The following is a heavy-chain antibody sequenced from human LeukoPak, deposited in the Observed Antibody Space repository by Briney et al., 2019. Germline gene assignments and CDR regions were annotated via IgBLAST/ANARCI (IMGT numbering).Heavy chain of an antibody. CDR3: ARDDRWLQFIN. Sequence: GGSLRLSCAASGFTFSSYAMHWVRQAPGKGLEWVAVISYDGSNKYYADSVKGRFTISRDNSKNTLYLQINSLRAEDTAVYFCARDDRWLQFINWGQGTLVTVSS. CDR2: ISYDGSNK. V-gene: IGHV3-30*04. J-gene: IGHJ4*02. D-gene: IGHD5-24*01. CDR1: GFTFSSYA.